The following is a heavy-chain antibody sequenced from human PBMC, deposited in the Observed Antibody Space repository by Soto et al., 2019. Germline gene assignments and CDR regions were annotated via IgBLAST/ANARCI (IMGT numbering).Heavy chain of an antibody. Sequence: GGSLRLSCAASGFTFSSYWMHWVRQAPGKGLVWVSRINSDGSSTSYADSVKGRFTISRDNAKNTLYLQMNSLRAEDTAVYYCARDRGFTYYYDSSGHDAFDIWGQGTMVTVSS. CDR3: ARDRGFTYYYDSSGHDAFDI. V-gene: IGHV3-74*01. CDR1: GFTFSSYW. D-gene: IGHD3-22*01. J-gene: IGHJ3*02. CDR2: INSDGSST.